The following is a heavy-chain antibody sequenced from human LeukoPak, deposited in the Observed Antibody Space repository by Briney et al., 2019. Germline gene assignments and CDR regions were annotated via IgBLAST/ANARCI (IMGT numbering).Heavy chain of an antibody. CDR3: ARGPYSYDSSGAFDI. Sequence: PSETLSLTCTVSGDSISSGDYYWSWIRQPAGKGLEWIGRISSSGSTNYNPSLKSRVTISVDTSKNQFSLKLSSVTAADTAVYFCARGPYSYDSSGAFDIWGQGTMVTAS. D-gene: IGHD3-22*01. J-gene: IGHJ3*02. CDR1: GDSISSGDYY. V-gene: IGHV4-61*02. CDR2: ISSSGST.